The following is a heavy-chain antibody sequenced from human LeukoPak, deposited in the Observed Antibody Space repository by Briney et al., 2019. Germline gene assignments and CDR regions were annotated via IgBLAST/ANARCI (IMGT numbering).Heavy chain of an antibody. D-gene: IGHD1-14*01. CDR3: ARTYNPDY. Sequence: GGSLRLSCTASGCTLSSTGMHGVRQAPGKGLEGVSYIQYDGNNKYYGDSVKGRLTVSRDNSKNTLYLQMNSLRVEDTAVYYCARTYNPDYWGQGTLVTVSS. J-gene: IGHJ4*02. CDR1: GCTLSSTG. CDR2: IQYDGNNK. V-gene: IGHV3-30*02.